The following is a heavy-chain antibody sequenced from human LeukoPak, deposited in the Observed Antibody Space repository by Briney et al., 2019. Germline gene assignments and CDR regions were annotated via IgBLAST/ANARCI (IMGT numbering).Heavy chain of an antibody. CDR3: AKSGLNRFDY. Sequence: GGSLRLSCAASGFTVSSNYMSWVRQAPGKGLEWVSIIYSGGSTFYADSVKGRFTISRDNSKNTLYLQMNSLRAEDTAVYYCAKSGLNRFDYWGQGTLVTVSS. V-gene: IGHV3-53*01. CDR2: IYSGGST. D-gene: IGHD2-15*01. CDR1: GFTVSSNY. J-gene: IGHJ4*02.